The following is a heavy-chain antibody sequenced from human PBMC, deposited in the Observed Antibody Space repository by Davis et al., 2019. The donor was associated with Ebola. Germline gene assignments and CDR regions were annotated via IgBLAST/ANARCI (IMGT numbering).Heavy chain of an antibody. Sequence: MPSETLSLTCTVSGGSISSGGYYWSWIRQHPGKGLEWIGYIYYSGSTYYNPSLKSRVTISLDTSKNQFSLKLSSVTAADTAVYYCTARASQAYCGGDCYGDYWGQGTLVTVSS. CDR3: TARASQAYCGGDCYGDY. CDR2: IYYSGST. J-gene: IGHJ4*02. V-gene: IGHV4-31*03. CDR1: GGSISSGGYY. D-gene: IGHD2-21*02.